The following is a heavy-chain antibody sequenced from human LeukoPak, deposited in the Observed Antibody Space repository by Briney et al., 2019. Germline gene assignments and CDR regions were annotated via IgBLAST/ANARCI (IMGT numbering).Heavy chain of an antibody. Sequence: ASVKVSCKASGYTFTGYYMHWVRQAPGQGLEWMGWINPNSGGTNYAQKSQGRVTMTRDTSISTAYMELSRLRSDDTAVYYCARDSSSSFWGPLGYYYMDVWGKGTTVTVSS. D-gene: IGHD6-6*01. CDR3: ARDSSSSFWGPLGYYYMDV. CDR1: GYTFTGYY. CDR2: INPNSGGT. J-gene: IGHJ6*03. V-gene: IGHV1-2*02.